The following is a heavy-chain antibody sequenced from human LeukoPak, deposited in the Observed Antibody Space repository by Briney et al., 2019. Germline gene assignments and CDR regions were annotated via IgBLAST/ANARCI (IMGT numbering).Heavy chain of an antibody. CDR1: GYTFTGYY. CDR2: INPNSGGT. J-gene: IGHJ5*02. V-gene: IGHV1-2*02. Sequence: ASVKVSCKASGYTFTGYYMHWVRQAPGQGLEWMGWINPNSGGTNYAQKLQGRVTMTTDTSTSTAYMELRSLRSDDTAVYYCARDRIRFPNWFDPWGQGTLVTVSS. D-gene: IGHD3-3*01. CDR3: ARDRIRFPNWFDP.